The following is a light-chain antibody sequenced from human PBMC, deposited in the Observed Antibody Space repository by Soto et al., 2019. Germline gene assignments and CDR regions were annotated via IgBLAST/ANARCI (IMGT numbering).Light chain of an antibody. Sequence: QSALTQPASVSGSPGQSITISCTGTSSDVGGYNYVSWYQQHPGKAPKLMIYEVSNRPSGFSNRFSGSKSGNTASLTISGLQAEDEADYYCSSYTSSSTLYVFGTWTKLTVL. CDR3: SSYTSSSTLYV. CDR1: SSDVGGYNY. V-gene: IGLV2-14*01. J-gene: IGLJ1*01. CDR2: EVS.